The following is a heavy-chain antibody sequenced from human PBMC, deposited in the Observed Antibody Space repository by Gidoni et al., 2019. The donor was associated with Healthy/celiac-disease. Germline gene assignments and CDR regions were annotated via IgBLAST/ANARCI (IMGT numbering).Heavy chain of an antibody. J-gene: IGHJ4*02. Sequence: QVQLVESGGGVVQPGRSLRLSCAASGFPFSNYAMHWVRQAPGKGLELVAVISYDGSNKYYADSVKGRFTSSRDNSKNTLYLQMNSRRAEDTAVYYCARESYYDFWSGYSRGEGSFDYWGQGTLVTVSS. CDR3: ARESYYDFWSGYSRGEGSFDY. D-gene: IGHD3-3*01. CDR2: ISYDGSNK. V-gene: IGHV3-30*01. CDR1: GFPFSNYA.